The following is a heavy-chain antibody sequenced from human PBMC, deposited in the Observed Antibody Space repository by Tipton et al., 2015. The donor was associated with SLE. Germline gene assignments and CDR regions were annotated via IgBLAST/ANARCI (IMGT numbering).Heavy chain of an antibody. CDR3: ATAPFFYGSGSFYPFDN. J-gene: IGHJ4*02. V-gene: IGHV3-7*01. D-gene: IGHD3-10*01. CDR2: INEDGSEK. CDR1: GFTFSSYW. Sequence: SLRLSCAASGFTFSSYWMSWVRQAPGKGLEWVANINEDGSEKYYVDSMKGRFTISRDNAKNSLYLQLHSLRAEDTAVYYCATAPFFYGSGSFYPFDNWGQGTLVIVSS.